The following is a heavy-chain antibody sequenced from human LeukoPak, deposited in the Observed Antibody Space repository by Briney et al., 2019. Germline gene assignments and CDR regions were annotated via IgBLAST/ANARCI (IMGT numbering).Heavy chain of an antibody. J-gene: IGHJ4*02. D-gene: IGHD5-24*01. CDR2: ISYDGSNK. CDR1: GFTFSSYS. Sequence: GGSLRLSCAASGFTFSSYSMIWVRQAPGKGLEWVAVISYDGSNKYYADSVKGRFTISRDNSKNTLYLQMNSLRAEDTAVYYCAKGKRREMATVFDYWGQGTLVTVSS. CDR3: AKGKRREMATVFDY. V-gene: IGHV3-30*18.